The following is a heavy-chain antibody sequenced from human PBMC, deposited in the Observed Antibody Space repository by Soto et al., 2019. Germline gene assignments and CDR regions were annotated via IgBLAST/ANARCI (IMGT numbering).Heavy chain of an antibody. CDR1: GYTFTSYY. Sequence: GASVKVSCKASGYTFTSYYMHWVRQAPGQGLEWMGIINPSGGSTSYAQKFQGRVTMTRDTSTSTVYMELSSLRSEDTAVYYCARGYCSGGSCYGNWFDPWGQGTLVTVSS. D-gene: IGHD2-15*01. J-gene: IGHJ5*02. CDR2: INPSGGST. CDR3: ARGYCSGGSCYGNWFDP. V-gene: IGHV1-46*03.